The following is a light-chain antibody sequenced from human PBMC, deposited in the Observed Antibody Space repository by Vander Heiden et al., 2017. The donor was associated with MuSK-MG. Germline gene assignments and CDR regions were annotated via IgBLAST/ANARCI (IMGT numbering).Light chain of an antibody. J-gene: IGLJ2*01. CDR2: DVS. CDR3: CSYAGSYTLV. V-gene: IGLV2-11*01. CDR1: SDVGGYNY. Sequence: QSALTPPRSVSGSPGQSVTSSDVGGYNYVSWYQQHPGKAPKLIIYDVSKRPSGVPDRFSAAKSGNTASLTISGLQAEDEADYYCCSYAGSYTLVFGGGTKLTVL.